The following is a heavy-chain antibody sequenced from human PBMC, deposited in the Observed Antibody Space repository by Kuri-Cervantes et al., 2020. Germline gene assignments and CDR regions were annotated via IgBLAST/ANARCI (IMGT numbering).Heavy chain of an antibody. V-gene: IGHV4-34*01. Sequence: GSLRLSCAVYGGSFSGYYWSWIRQPPGKGLEWIGEINHSGSTNYNPSLKSRVTISVDKSKNQFSLKLSSVTAADTAVYYCARVLSYYYDSSGYYSDWGQGTLVTVSS. J-gene: IGHJ4*02. CDR1: GGSFSGYY. CDR2: INHSGST. D-gene: IGHD3-22*01. CDR3: ARVLSYYYDSSGYYSD.